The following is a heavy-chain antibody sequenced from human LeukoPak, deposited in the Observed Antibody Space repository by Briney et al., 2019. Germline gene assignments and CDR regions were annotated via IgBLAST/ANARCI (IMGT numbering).Heavy chain of an antibody. CDR1: GFTFSSYG. CDR2: TWYDGRNN. D-gene: IGHD2-21*01. J-gene: IGHJ6*01. V-gene: IGHV3-33*01. CDR3: AREVAPLYFHYSMDV. Sequence: GGSLRLSSAASGFTFSSYGMHWVRQAPGKGLEWVAVTWYDGRNNYYAASVRGRFTISRDDSKTTVYLLMNSLRAEDTAVYYCAREVAPLYFHYSMDVWGEGTTVTVSS.